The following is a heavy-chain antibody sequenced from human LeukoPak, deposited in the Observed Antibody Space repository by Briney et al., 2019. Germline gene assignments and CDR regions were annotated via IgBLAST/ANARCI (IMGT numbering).Heavy chain of an antibody. D-gene: IGHD5-24*01. Sequence: SETLSLTCTVSVGSISSYYWSWIRQPPGKGLEWIGYIYYSGSTNYNPSLNSRVTISVDTSKNQFSLKLSSVTAADTAVYYCARSRGERWLQFDASDIWGQGTMVTVSS. J-gene: IGHJ3*02. V-gene: IGHV4-59*01. CDR1: VGSISSYY. CDR3: ARSRGERWLQFDASDI. CDR2: IYYSGST.